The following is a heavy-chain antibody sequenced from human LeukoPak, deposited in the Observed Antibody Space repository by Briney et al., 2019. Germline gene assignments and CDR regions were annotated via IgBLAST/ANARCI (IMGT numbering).Heavy chain of an antibody. J-gene: IGHJ6*02. V-gene: IGHV4-34*01. CDR2: INHSGST. Sequence: SETLSLTCAVYGGSFSGYYWSWSRQPPGKGLEWIGEINHSGSTNYNPSLKSRVTISVDTSKNQFSLKLSSVTAADTAVYYCARGRGGWISSDYYYYGMDVWGQGTTVTVSS. D-gene: IGHD6-19*01. CDR3: ARGRGGWISSDYYYYGMDV. CDR1: GGSFSGYY.